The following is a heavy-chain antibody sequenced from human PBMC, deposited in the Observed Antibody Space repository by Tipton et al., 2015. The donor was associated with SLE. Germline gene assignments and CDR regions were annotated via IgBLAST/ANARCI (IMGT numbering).Heavy chain of an antibody. Sequence: LVKPSETLSLTCTVSGGSISSYYWSWIRQPPGKGLEWIGYIYYSGSTNYNPSLKSRVTISIDTSKNQFSLKLTSVTAADTAVYYCARSGSITGTGDDAFDIWGQGTMVTVSS. CDR1: GGSISSYY. D-gene: IGHD1-20*01. CDR3: ARSGSITGTGDDAFDI. CDR2: IYYSGST. J-gene: IGHJ3*02. V-gene: IGHV4-59*01.